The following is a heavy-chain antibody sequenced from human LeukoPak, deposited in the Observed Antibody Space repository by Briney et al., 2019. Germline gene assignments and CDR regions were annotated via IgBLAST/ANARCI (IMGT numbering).Heavy chain of an antibody. D-gene: IGHD5-24*01. CDR3: AREGGDGYNNDNWFDP. Sequence: GGSLRLSCAASGFTFSSYSMNWVRQAPGKGLEWVPSISSSSSYIYYADSVKGRFTISRDNAKNSLYLQMNSLRAEDTAVYYCAREGGDGYNNDNWFDPWGQGTLVTVSS. CDR1: GFTFSSYS. CDR2: ISSSSSYI. V-gene: IGHV3-21*01. J-gene: IGHJ5*02.